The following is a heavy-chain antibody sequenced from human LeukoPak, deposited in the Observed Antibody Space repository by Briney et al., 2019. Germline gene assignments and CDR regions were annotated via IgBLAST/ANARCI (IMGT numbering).Heavy chain of an antibody. CDR2: ISISSTTI. CDR3: ASSTYYYDSSGTRHWYFDL. CDR1: GFTFSSYN. Sequence: PGGSLRLSCAASGFTFSSYNMNWVRQAPGKGLEWVSYISISSTTIYYADSVKGPFTISRDNGKNSLSLQMNSLRAEDTAVYYCASSTYYYDSSGTRHWYFDLWGRGTLVTVSS. D-gene: IGHD3-22*01. V-gene: IGHV3-48*01. J-gene: IGHJ2*01.